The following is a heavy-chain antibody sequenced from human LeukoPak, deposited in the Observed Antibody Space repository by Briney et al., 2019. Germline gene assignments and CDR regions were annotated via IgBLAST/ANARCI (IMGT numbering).Heavy chain of an antibody. CDR1: GFTFSSYA. Sequence: GSLRLSCAASGFTFSSYAMSWVRQAPGKGLEWVSAISGGGGSTYYAASVKGRFTISRDNSKNTLYLQMNSLRAEDTAVYYCVRQKKSHGNFGYWGQGTLVTVSS. J-gene: IGHJ4*02. D-gene: IGHD1-26*01. V-gene: IGHV3-23*01. CDR3: VRQKKSHGNFGY. CDR2: ISGGGGST.